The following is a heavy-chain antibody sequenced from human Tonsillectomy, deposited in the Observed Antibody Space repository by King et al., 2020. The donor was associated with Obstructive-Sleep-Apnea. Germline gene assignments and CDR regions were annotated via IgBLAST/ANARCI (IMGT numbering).Heavy chain of an antibody. CDR3: AKETAYDILTGYYDS. J-gene: IGHJ4*02. Sequence: VQLVESGGGLVQPGGSLRLSCAASGFTFSSYAMSWVRQAPGKGLEWVSAIRGSGGSTYCADSVKGRFTISRDISKNTVYLQMNSLRADDTAVYYCAKETAYDILTGYYDSWGRETLVTVSS. CDR2: IRGSGGST. V-gene: IGHV3-23*04. CDR1: GFTFSSYA. D-gene: IGHD3-9*01.